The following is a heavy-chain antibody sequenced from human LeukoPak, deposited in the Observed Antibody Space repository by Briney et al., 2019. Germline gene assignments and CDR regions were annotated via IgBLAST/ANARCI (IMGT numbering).Heavy chain of an antibody. J-gene: IGHJ4*02. D-gene: IGHD3-10*01. CDR2: INPNSGGT. V-gene: IGHV1-2*02. CDR3: ARGMGPSGGSIYEGSGSYYQRGY. CDR1: GYTFTGYY. Sequence: GASVNVSCKASGYTFTGYYMHWVRQAPGQGLEWMGWINPNSGGTNYAQKFQGRATMTRDTSISTAYMELSRLRSDDTAVYYCARGMGPSGGSIYEGSGSYYQRGYWGQGTLVTVSS.